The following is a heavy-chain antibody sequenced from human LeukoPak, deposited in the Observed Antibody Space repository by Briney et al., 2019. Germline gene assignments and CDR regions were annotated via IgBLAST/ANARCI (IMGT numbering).Heavy chain of an antibody. D-gene: IGHD3-22*01. CDR3: VRASNSGYYYFDY. V-gene: IGHV4-38-2*01. CDR1: GYSISTSYH. J-gene: IGHJ4*02. CDR2: VHHSGYT. Sequence: SETLSVTCAVSGYSISTSYHWGWIRQPPGKGLEWIGTVHHSGYTYSNPSLKSRVAISLDTSKNQFSLQLSSVTAADTALYYCVRASNSGYYYFDYWGQGTLVTVSS.